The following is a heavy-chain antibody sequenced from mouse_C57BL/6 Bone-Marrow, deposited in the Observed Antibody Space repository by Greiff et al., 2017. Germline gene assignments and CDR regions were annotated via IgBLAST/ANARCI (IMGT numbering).Heavy chain of an antibody. Sequence: QVQLQQSGAELARPGASVKLSCKASGYTFTSYGISWVKQRTGQGLEWIGEIYPRSGNTYYNEKFKGKATLTADKSSSTAYMELRSLTSEDSAVYVCERRATVVATRAWFAYWGQGTLVTVSA. CDR1: GYTFTSYG. J-gene: IGHJ3*01. D-gene: IGHD1-1*01. CDR3: ERRATVVATRAWFAY. V-gene: IGHV1-81*01. CDR2: IYPRSGNT.